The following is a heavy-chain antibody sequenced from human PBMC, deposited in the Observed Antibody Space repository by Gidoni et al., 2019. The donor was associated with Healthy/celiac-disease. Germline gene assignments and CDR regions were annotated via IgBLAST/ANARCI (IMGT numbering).Heavy chain of an antibody. D-gene: IGHD3-22*01. Sequence: EFQLVQSGPAVKQPCESLTISCQVSGYSFPSYWIGWVRQMPGKGLEWMGIIYPGDSDTRYSPSFQGQVTISADKSISTAYLQWSSLKASDTAMYYCARLAAPDYYDSSGYYYNWGQGTLVTVSS. CDR3: ARLAAPDYYDSSGYYYN. V-gene: IGHV5-51*01. CDR2: IYPGDSDT. J-gene: IGHJ4*02. CDR1: GYSFPSYW.